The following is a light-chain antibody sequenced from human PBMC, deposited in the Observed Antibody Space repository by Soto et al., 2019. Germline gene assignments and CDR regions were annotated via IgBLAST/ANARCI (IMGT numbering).Light chain of an antibody. Sequence: QSVLTQPPSASGTPGQRVTISCSGSSSNIGSNTVNWYQDLPGTAPKLLISSDNKRPSGVPDRFSGAKSGTSASLAISGLQSDDEADYYCAVWDDSLSGPVFGGGTKLTVL. V-gene: IGLV1-44*01. J-gene: IGLJ3*02. CDR2: SDN. CDR1: SSNIGSNT. CDR3: AVWDDSLSGPV.